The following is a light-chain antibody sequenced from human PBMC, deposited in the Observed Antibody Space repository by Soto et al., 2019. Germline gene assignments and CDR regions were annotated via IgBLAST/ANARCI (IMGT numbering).Light chain of an antibody. CDR1: QSISDY. CDR2: ASS. V-gene: IGKV1-39*01. CDR3: QQSRGTSLT. Sequence: DIQMTQSPSSLSASVGDRVTITCRASQSISDYLNWYQQKPGKAPNLLIYASSILQSGVPSRFSGSGSGTDFTLTITSLQPEDFTTYYCQQSRGTSLTFGVGTKVEVK. J-gene: IGKJ4*01.